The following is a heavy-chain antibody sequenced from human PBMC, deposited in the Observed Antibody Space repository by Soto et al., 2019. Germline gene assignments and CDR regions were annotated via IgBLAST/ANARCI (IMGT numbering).Heavy chain of an antibody. D-gene: IGHD6-6*01. CDR3: ARGGLARSYYYYGMDV. CDR1: GGSFSGYY. CDR2: INHSGST. Sequence: TLSLTCAFYGGSFSGYYWSWIRQPPGKGLEWIGEINHSGSTNYNPSLKSRVTISVDTSKNQFSLKLSSVTAADTAVYYCARGGLARSYYYYGMDVWGQGTTVTVSS. J-gene: IGHJ6*02. V-gene: IGHV4-34*01.